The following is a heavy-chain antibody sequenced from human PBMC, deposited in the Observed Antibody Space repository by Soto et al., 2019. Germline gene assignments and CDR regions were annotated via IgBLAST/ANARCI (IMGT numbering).Heavy chain of an antibody. Sequence: PGGSLRLSCAASGFIVSTNYMTWVRQAPGKGLEWVSVIHSDDSTYYADSVKGRFTISRDNSKNTLFLQLNSLRAEDTAVYYCAREAGSSRYYYGLDVWGQGTTVTVSS. CDR1: GFIVSTNY. V-gene: IGHV3-53*01. CDR2: IHSDDST. CDR3: AREAGSSRYYYGLDV. D-gene: IGHD6-6*01. J-gene: IGHJ6*02.